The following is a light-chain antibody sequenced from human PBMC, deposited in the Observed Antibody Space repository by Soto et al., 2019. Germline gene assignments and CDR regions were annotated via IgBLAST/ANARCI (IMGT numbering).Light chain of an antibody. J-gene: IGKJ1*01. CDR3: QQYNSYSPT. CDR2: KAS. Sequence: DIQMPQYPSTLSASVGDRVTITCRASQSISVWLAWYQQKAGKAPNLLIYKASRLESGVPSRFSGSGSETEFTLTISGLQPGDSATYYCQQYNSYSPTFGQGTKVDI. CDR1: QSISVW. V-gene: IGKV1-5*03.